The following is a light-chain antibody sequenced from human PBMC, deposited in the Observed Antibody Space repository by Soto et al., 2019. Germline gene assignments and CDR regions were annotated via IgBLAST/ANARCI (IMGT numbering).Light chain of an antibody. CDR1: SSDVGGYNY. Sequence: QSVLTRPPSASGSPGQSVTISCTGTSSDVGGYNYVSWYQQHPGKAPKLMIYEVSKRPSGAPDRFSGSKSGNTAALTVSGLQAEDEADYYCSSYVGTNSYVFGTGTKVTVL. J-gene: IGLJ1*01. V-gene: IGLV2-8*01. CDR2: EVS. CDR3: SSYVGTNSYV.